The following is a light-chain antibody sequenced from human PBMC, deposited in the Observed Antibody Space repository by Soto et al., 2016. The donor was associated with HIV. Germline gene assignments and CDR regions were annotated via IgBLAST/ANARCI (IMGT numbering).Light chain of an antibody. CDR3: NSRDNTTNHLV. V-gene: IGLV3-19*01. Sequence: SSELTQDPAASVALGQTVRITCQGDTLRNFYASWYQQRPGQAPLLVIYGKNNRPSGIPDRFSGSTSGNIASLTITGTQANDEADYYCNSRDNTTNHLVFGGGTKLTVL. CDR2: GKN. CDR1: TLRNFY. J-gene: IGLJ2*01.